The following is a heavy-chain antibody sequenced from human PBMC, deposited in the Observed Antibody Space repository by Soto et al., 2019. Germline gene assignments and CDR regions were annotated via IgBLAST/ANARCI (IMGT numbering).Heavy chain of an antibody. J-gene: IGHJ6*02. CDR3: AGTDYSYYYYAMDV. CDR1: DGSIRGYY. Sequence: QVQLQESGPGLVKPSETLSLTCTVSDGSIRGYYWSWIRQPAGKGLEWIGRIYTSGSTNYNPSLKSRDTMSVDTSKKQFSLKLSSATAADTAVYYCAGTDYSYYYYAMDVWGQGATVTVSS. V-gene: IGHV4-4*07. CDR2: IYTSGST.